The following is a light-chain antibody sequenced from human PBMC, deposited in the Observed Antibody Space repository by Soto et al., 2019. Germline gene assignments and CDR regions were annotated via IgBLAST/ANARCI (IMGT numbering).Light chain of an antibody. Sequence: EMVMTQSPATLSVSPGERATLSCRASQSVSSNLAWYQQKPGQAPRLLIYGASTRATGIPARFSGSGSGTEFTLTISSLQSEDFAVYYCKQYNNWPETFGQGTKVEIK. J-gene: IGKJ1*01. CDR1: QSVSSN. CDR2: GAS. V-gene: IGKV3-15*01. CDR3: KQYNNWPET.